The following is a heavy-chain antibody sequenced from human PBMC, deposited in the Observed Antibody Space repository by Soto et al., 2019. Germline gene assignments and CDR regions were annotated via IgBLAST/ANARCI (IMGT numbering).Heavy chain of an antibody. CDR2: IFYNGET. V-gene: IGHV4-59*11. CDR3: ARVNNLRNFPWLFAFDS. J-gene: IGHJ4*02. Sequence: SETLSLTCTVSGDSLRNHYWSWIRQSPGSGLEWVGNIFYNGETQYQSSLKSRVSMSVDTSKNLFSLELRSVNTDDTAIYFCARVNNLRNFPWLFAFDSWGQGIQVTVSS. D-gene: IGHD3-9*01. CDR1: GDSLRNHY.